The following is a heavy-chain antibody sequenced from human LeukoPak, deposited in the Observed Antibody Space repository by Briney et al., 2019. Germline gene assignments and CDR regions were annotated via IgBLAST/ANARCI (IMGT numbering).Heavy chain of an antibody. CDR2: INHSGSP. CDR1: GGSFSGYY. CDR3: AREADFGEDDSAFDI. J-gene: IGHJ3*02. Sequence: SETQSLTCAVYGGSFSGYYWSWIRQPPGKGLEWIGEINHSGSPNYNPSLKSRVSISVDSSKKQFSLKLNSVTAADTAVYYCAREADFGEDDSAFDIWGQGTMVSVSS. V-gene: IGHV4-34*01. D-gene: IGHD4-17*01.